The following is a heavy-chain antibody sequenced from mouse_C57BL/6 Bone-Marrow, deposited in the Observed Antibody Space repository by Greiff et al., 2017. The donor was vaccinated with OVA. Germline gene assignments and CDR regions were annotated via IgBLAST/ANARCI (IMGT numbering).Heavy chain of an antibody. Sequence: VHLVESGPELVKPGASVKISCKASGYAFSSSWMNWVKQRPGKGLEWIGRIYPGDGDTNYNGKFKGKATLTADKSSSTAYMQLSSLTSEDSAVYFCAREGFYYDYFYYAMDYWGQGTSVTVSS. CDR1: GYAFSSSW. J-gene: IGHJ4*01. CDR2: IYPGDGDT. V-gene: IGHV1-82*01. CDR3: AREGFYYDYFYYAMDY. D-gene: IGHD2-4*01.